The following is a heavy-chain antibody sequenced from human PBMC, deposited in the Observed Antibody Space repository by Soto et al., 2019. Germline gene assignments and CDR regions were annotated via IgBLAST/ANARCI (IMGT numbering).Heavy chain of an antibody. J-gene: IGHJ6*04. V-gene: IGHV5-51*01. Sequence: GESLKISCKGSGYSFTSYWIGWVRQMPGKGPEWMGIIYPGDSDTRYSPSFQGQVTISADKSISTAYLQWSSLKASDTAMYYCERLKHTVTTVFWYYGMDVCGKGTTVT. D-gene: IGHD4-4*01. CDR1: GYSFTSYW. CDR3: ERLKHTVTTVFWYYGMDV. CDR2: IYPGDSDT.